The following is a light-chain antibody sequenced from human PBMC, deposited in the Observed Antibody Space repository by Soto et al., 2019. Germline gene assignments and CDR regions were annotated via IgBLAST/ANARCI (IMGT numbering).Light chain of an antibody. CDR2: DAS. J-gene: IGKJ5*01. CDR1: QSVSSY. CDR3: QQRSNWPIT. Sequence: ELVLTQSPSTLSLSPGERATLSCGASQSVSSYLAWYQQKPGQAPRLLIYDASNRTTGIPARFSGSGSGTDFTLTISSLAPEEVEVYYCQQRSNWPITFGQGTRLEIK. V-gene: IGKV3-11*01.